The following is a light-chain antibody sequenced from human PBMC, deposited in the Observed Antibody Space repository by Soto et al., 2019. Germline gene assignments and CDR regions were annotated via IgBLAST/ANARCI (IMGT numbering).Light chain of an antibody. J-gene: IGKJ1*01. V-gene: IGKV3-15*01. CDR2: GAS. CDR1: QSVSSN. CDR3: QQYNNWPVT. Sequence: EIVLTQSPGTLSLSPGERATLSCRASQSVSSNLAWYQQKPGQAPRLLIYGASTRATAIPARFSGSGSGTEFTLTISSLQSEDFAVYYCQQYNNWPVTFGQGTKVDNK.